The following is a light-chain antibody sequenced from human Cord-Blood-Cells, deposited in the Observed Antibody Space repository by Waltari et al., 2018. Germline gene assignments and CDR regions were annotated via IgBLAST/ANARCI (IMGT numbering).Light chain of an antibody. CDR2: EGS. V-gene: IGLV2-23*01. CDR3: CSYAGSSTV. J-gene: IGLJ3*02. Sequence: QSALTQPASVSGSPGQSITISCTGPSSDVGSYNLFSWYQQHPGKAPKLMIYEGSKRPSGVSNRFAGSKSGNTASLTISWLQAEDEADYYCCSYAGSSTVFGGGTKLTVL. CDR1: SSDVGSYNL.